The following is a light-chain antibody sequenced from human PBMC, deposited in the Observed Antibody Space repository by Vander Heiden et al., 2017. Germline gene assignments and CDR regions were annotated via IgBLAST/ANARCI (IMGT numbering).Light chain of an antibody. Sequence: EIVMTQPPATLSVSPGERDTLSCRASQSVSSNLAWYQQKPGQAPRLLIYGASTRATGIPARFSGSGSGTEFTLTISSLQSEDFAVYYCQQYNNWPPYTFGQGTKLEIK. CDR1: QSVSSN. J-gene: IGKJ2*01. V-gene: IGKV3-15*01. CDR3: QQYNNWPPYT. CDR2: GAS.